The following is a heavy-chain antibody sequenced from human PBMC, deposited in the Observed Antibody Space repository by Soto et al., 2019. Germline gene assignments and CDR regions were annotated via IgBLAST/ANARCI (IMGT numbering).Heavy chain of an antibody. J-gene: IGHJ6*02. Sequence: GASVKVSCKASGYTFTSYDINWVRQATGQGLEWMGWMNPNSGNTGYAQKFQGRVTMTRNTSISTAYMELSSLRSEDTAVYYCARGPNYYDSSGYYGNGMDVWGQGTTVTSP. D-gene: IGHD3-22*01. V-gene: IGHV1-8*01. CDR3: ARGPNYYDSSGYYGNGMDV. CDR1: GYTFTSYD. CDR2: MNPNSGNT.